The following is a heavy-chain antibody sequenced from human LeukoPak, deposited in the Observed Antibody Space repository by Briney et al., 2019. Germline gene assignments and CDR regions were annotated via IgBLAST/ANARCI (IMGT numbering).Heavy chain of an antibody. J-gene: IGHJ4*02. V-gene: IGHV3-66*01. CDR2: IYSGGRT. Sequence: GGSLRLSCAASGFTVSSNFMSWVRQAPGKGLEWVSVIYSGGRTYYADSVKGRFTISRDNSKNTLDLQMNSLRAEDTAVYYCARDQGDIVATIIPNPFDYWGQGTLVTVSS. D-gene: IGHD5-12*01. CDR3: ARDQGDIVATIIPNPFDY. CDR1: GFTVSSNF.